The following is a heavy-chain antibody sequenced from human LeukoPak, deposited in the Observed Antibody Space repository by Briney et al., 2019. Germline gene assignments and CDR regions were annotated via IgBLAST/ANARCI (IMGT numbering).Heavy chain of an antibody. CDR2: MYYSGST. Sequence: SGTLSLTCTVSRGSISSSRYYWGWIRQPPGKGLEWIGSMYYSGSTYYNPSLKSRVTISVDTSKNQFSLKLSSVTAADTAVYYCASLRDGYNFDYWGQGTLVTVSS. CDR1: RGSISSSRYY. V-gene: IGHV4-39*01. J-gene: IGHJ4*02. D-gene: IGHD5-24*01. CDR3: ASLRDGYNFDY.